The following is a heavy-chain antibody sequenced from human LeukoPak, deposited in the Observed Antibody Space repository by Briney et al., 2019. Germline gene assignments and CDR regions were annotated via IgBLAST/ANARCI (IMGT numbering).Heavy chain of an antibody. Sequence: GGSLRLSCAASGFTFSSYDMHWVRQATGKGLEWVSAIGTAGDTYYPGSVKGRFTISRENAKNSLYLQMNSLRAADTAVYYCARGGYYDILTGYCDTFDIWGQGTTVTVSS. J-gene: IGHJ3*02. CDR3: ARGGYYDILTGYCDTFDI. V-gene: IGHV3-13*01. CDR2: IGTAGDT. CDR1: GFTFSSYD. D-gene: IGHD3-9*01.